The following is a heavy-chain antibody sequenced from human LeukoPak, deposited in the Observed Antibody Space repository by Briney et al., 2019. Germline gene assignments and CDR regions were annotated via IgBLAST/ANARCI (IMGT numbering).Heavy chain of an antibody. Sequence: GGSLRLSCAASGFSFSNTWMNWVRQAPGKGLEWVSSISSSSSYIYYADSMKGRFTISRDNAKNSLYLQMNSLRAEDTAVYYCARGYCSSTSCYGYYYYGMDVWGQGTTVTVSS. V-gene: IGHV3-21*01. J-gene: IGHJ6*02. CDR1: GFSFSNTW. CDR3: ARGYCSSTSCYGYYYYGMDV. D-gene: IGHD2-2*01. CDR2: ISSSSSYI.